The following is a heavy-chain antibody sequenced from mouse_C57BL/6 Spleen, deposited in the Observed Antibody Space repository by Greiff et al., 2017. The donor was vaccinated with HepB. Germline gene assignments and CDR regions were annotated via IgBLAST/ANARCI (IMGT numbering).Heavy chain of an antibody. J-gene: IGHJ3*01. CDR1: GYTFTSYW. CDR3: AIQPLTVTGAY. D-gene: IGHD2-12*01. V-gene: IGHV1-74*01. CDR2: IHPSDSDT. Sequence: QVQLKQPGAELVKPGASVKVSCKASGYTFTSYWMHWVKQRPGQGLEWIGRIHPSDSDTNYNQKFKGKATLTVDKSSSTAYMQLSSLTSEDSAVYYCAIQPLTVTGAYWGQGTLVTVSA.